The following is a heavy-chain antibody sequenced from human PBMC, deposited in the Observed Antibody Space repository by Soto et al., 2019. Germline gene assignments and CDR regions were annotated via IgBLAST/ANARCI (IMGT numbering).Heavy chain of an antibody. CDR3: AREGGYYSAGWFDP. D-gene: IGHD1-26*01. V-gene: IGHV3-23*01. CDR2: ISGSGGNI. CDR1: GFTFSNYA. J-gene: IGHJ5*02. Sequence: EVQLLESGGGLVQPGGSLRLSCAASGFTFSNYAMTWVRQAPGKGLEWVSGISGSGGNIYYADSVKGRFTISRDNSKNPRSLQMSSRRAEDTAVSYCAREGGYYSAGWFDPWGQGILVTASS.